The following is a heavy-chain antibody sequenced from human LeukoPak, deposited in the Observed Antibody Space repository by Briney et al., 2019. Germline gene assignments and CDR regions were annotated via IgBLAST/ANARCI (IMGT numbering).Heavy chain of an antibody. CDR3: ARDSRSYERSGYYHFDY. V-gene: IGHV4-59*01. CDR2: IYYNGSP. J-gene: IGHJ4*02. CDR1: GASLISYY. Sequence: PLETLSLTCTVSGASLISYYWNWIRQPPGKGLEWIGYIYYNGSPNYNPSLKSRVTMSQDTSKNQFSLKLTSVTAAGTAVYYCARDSRSYERSGYYHFDYWGQGSLVTVSS. D-gene: IGHD3-22*01.